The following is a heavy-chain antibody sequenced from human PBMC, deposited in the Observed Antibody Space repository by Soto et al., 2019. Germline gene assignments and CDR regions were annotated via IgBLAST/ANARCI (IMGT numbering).Heavy chain of an antibody. CDR2: IWYNGGNK. Sequence: GGSLRLSCAASGFTFSSYAMSWVRQAPGKGLEWVSVIWYNGGNKYYADSVKGRFTISRDNSKNTLYLQMNSLRAEDTAVYYCARCKGCNYDILTGELDYWGQGILVTVSS. CDR3: ARCKGCNYDILTGELDY. D-gene: IGHD3-9*01. J-gene: IGHJ4*02. CDR1: GFTFSSYA. V-gene: IGHV3-33*08.